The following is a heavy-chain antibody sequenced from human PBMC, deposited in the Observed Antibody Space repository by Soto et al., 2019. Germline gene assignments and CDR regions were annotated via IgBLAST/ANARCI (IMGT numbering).Heavy chain of an antibody. Sequence: SETLSLTCTVPGGSINTYYWSWIRQSPGKGLEWIGNIYHSGSTNYNPSLKSRVTISVDTSKNQFSLKLSSLTAADTAVYYCSGLRQRMYKTFDYWGQGPLVTVSS. J-gene: IGHJ4*02. V-gene: IGHV4-59*08. CDR2: IYHSGST. CDR1: GGSINTYY. D-gene: IGHD6-25*01. CDR3: SGLRQRMYKTFDY.